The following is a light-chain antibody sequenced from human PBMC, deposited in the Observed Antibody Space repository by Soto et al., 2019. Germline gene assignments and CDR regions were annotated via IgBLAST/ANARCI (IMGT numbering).Light chain of an antibody. J-gene: IGKJ4*01. Sequence: EIVLTQSPGSLSLSPGDRATLSCRASQSVASTYIAWYQHKPGQSPRLLIYAVSSRATGIPVRFSGSGSGTDFALTISRLEPDDFAMYYCQQYGDSSPVTFGGGTKVEIK. CDR1: QSVASTY. V-gene: IGKV3-20*01. CDR3: QQYGDSSPVT. CDR2: AVS.